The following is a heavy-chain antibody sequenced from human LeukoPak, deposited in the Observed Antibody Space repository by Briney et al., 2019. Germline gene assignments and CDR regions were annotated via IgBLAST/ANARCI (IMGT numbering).Heavy chain of an antibody. CDR3: TTAPAAFDI. CDR2: IKSKTDGGTT. Sequence: GGSLRLSCTASGFTFSNAWMSWVRQAPGKGLEWVGRIKSKTDGGTTDYAAPVKDRFTISRDDSKDTLFLQMNSPKIEDTAVYYCTTAPAAFDIWGQGTMVTVSS. J-gene: IGHJ3*02. V-gene: IGHV3-15*01. CDR1: GFTFSNAW.